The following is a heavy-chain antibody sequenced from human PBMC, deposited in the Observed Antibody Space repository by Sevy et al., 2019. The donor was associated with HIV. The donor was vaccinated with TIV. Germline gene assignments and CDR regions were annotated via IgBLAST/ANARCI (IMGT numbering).Heavy chain of an antibody. Sequence: SETLSLTCTVSGDSINNGDYYWSWIRQHPGKGLEWIGKIYYTGTTYYNPSLKSRLRISVERSENTLSLSLRSVTAADTAVYYCARTTVTTLPSARNNWFDPWAREPWSPSPQ. V-gene: IGHV4-31*03. J-gene: IGHJ5*02. CDR2: IYYTGTT. CDR3: ARTTVTTLPSARNNWFDP. D-gene: IGHD4-4*01. CDR1: GDSINNGDYY.